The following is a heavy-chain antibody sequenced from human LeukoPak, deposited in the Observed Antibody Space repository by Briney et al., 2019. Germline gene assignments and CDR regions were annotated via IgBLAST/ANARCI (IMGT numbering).Heavy chain of an antibody. V-gene: IGHV1-18*01. D-gene: IGHD5-24*01. Sequence: GASVKVSCKASGGTFSSYAISWVRQAPGQGLEWMGWISAYNGNTNYAQKLQGRVTMTTDTSTSTAYMELRSLRSDDTAVYYCARDQRWLLTKDGAFDIWGQGTMVTVSS. CDR1: GGTFSSYA. CDR3: ARDQRWLLTKDGAFDI. J-gene: IGHJ3*02. CDR2: ISAYNGNT.